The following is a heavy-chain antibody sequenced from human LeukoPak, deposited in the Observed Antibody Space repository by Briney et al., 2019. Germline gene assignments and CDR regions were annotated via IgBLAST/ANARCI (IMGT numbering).Heavy chain of an antibody. Sequence: PGGSLRLSCAASGFTFSSHGMSWVRQAPGKGLEWVSTISGSGDNTYYADSVKGRFTISRDNSKNTLYLQMNSLRAEDTAVYYCARGPLTTVTTYFDYWGQGTLVTVSS. J-gene: IGHJ4*02. V-gene: IGHV3-23*01. CDR1: GFTFSSHG. D-gene: IGHD4-17*01. CDR3: ARGPLTTVTTYFDY. CDR2: ISGSGDNT.